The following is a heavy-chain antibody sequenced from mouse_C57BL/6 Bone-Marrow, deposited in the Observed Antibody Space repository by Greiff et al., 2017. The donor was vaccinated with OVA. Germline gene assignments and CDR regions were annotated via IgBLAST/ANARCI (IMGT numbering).Heavy chain of an antibody. CDR2: ISYDGSN. J-gene: IGHJ3*01. V-gene: IGHV3-6*01. Sequence: ESGPGLVKPSQSLSLTCSVTGYSITSGYYWNWIRQFPGNKLEWMGYISYDGSNNYNPSLKNRISITRDTSKNQFFLKLNSVTTEDTATYYCAREDGYYAAWFAYWSQGTLVTVSA. CDR3: AREDGYYAAWFAY. CDR1: GYSITSGYY. D-gene: IGHD2-3*01.